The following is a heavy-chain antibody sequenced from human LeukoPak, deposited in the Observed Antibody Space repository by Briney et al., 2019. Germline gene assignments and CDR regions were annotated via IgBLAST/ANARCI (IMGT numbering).Heavy chain of an antibody. CDR3: ARSYYDFWSATSGAWAFDI. J-gene: IGHJ3*02. CDR1: GGSIGSHY. CDR2: IHYGGNT. Sequence: SETLSLTCTVSGGSIGSHYWSWIRQPPGKGLEWIGYIHYGGNTNYNPSLKSRVTISVDTSKNQFSLKLSSVTAADTAVYYCARSYYDFWSATSGAWAFDIWGQGTMVTVSS. D-gene: IGHD3-3*01. V-gene: IGHV4-59*08.